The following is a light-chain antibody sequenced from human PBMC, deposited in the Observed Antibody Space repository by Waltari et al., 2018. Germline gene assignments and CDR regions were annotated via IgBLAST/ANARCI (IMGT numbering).Light chain of an antibody. CDR2: WAS. CDR3: QHLYNSPFT. Sequence: DIVKTQSPDSLAVSLGERATINCKSSQSVFFRPNSKNYLSWFQQKPGQPPKLLISWASTRESGVPDRFSGSGSGTDVTRAISGLQAEDVALYYCQHLYNSPFTCGGGTKVELK. J-gene: IGKJ4*02. CDR1: QSVFFRPNSKNY. V-gene: IGKV4-1*01.